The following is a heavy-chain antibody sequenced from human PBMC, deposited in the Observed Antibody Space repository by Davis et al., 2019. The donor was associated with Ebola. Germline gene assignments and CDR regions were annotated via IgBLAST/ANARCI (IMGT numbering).Heavy chain of an antibody. J-gene: IGHJ6*02. V-gene: IGHV1-45*02. CDR2: ITPFNGNT. CDR3: ATDSSAGMDV. Sequence: SVKVSCKASGYTFTYRYLHWVRQAPGQALEWMGWITPFNGNTNYAQKFQDRVTITRDRSMSTAYMELSSLRSEDTAMYYCATDSSAGMDVWGQGTTVTVSS. CDR1: GYTFTYRY. D-gene: IGHD3-22*01.